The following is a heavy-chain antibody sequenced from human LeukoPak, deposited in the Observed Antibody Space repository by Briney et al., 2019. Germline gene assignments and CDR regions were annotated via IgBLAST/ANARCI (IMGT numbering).Heavy chain of an antibody. CDR2: IYPGDSDT. CDR1: GYSFTSYW. D-gene: IGHD3-22*01. J-gene: IGHJ3*02. V-gene: IGHV5-51*01. CDR3: ARIMYYYDSSGYLHFDI. Sequence: GESLKISCKGSGYSFTSYWIGWVRQMPGKGLEWMGIIYPGDSDTRYSPYSQGQVTISADKSISTAYLQWSSLKASDTAMYYCARIMYYYDSSGYLHFDIWGQGTMVTVSS.